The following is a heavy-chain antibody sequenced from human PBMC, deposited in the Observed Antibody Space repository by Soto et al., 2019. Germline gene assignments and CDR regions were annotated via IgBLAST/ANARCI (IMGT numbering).Heavy chain of an antibody. CDR1: GGSISSGDYY. Sequence: PSETLSLTCTVSGGSISSGDYYWSWIRQPPGKGLEWIGYIYYSGSTYYNPPLKSRVTISVDTSKNQFSLKLSSVTAADTAVYYCARAGCGGDCYASGAFDIWGQGTMVTVSS. V-gene: IGHV4-30-4*01. CDR2: IYYSGST. J-gene: IGHJ3*02. D-gene: IGHD2-21*02. CDR3: ARAGCGGDCYASGAFDI.